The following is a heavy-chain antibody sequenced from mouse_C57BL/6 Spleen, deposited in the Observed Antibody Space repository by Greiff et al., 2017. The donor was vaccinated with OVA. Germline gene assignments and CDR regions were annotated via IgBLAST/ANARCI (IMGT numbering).Heavy chain of an antibody. V-gene: IGHV1-26*01. D-gene: IGHD2-4*01. CDR1: GYTFTDYY. CDR2: INPNNGGT. CDR3: ATYDYRFAY. Sequence: VQLQQSGPELVKPGASVKISCKASGYTFTDYYMNWVKQSHGKSLEWIGDINPNNGGTSYNQKFKGKATLTVDKSSSTAYMELRSLTSEDSAVYYCATYDYRFAYWGQGTLVTVSA. J-gene: IGHJ3*01.